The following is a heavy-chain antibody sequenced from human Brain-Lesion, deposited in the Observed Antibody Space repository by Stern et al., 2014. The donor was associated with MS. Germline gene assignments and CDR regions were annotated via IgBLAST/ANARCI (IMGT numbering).Heavy chain of an antibody. CDR3: ARHDSVPRPSQLYSARDRGPGYFDY. CDR1: GGSISSSTYY. V-gene: IGHV4-39*01. Sequence: QVQLQESGPGLVKPSETLSLTCTVSGGSISSSTYYWAWIRQPPGKGLEWIGNIYYSGFTYYNPSLKSLVTQSLNNSKNQFSLSLSSVTPADTAIYYCARHDSVPRPSQLYSARDRGPGYFDYWGQGTLVTVSS. CDR2: IYYSGFT. J-gene: IGHJ4*02. D-gene: IGHD1-26*01.